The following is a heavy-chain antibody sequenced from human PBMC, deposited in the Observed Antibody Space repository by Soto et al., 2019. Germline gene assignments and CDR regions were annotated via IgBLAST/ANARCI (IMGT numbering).Heavy chain of an antibody. CDR2: IYHSGST. J-gene: IGHJ4*02. CDR3: ARVSGVYDSSGYYFDY. D-gene: IGHD3-22*01. V-gene: IGHV4-4*02. Sequence: SETLSLTCAVSGGSISRSNWWGWVRQPPGKGLEWIGEIYHSGSTNYNPSLKSRVTISVDKSKNQFSLKLSSVTAADTAVYYCARVSGVYDSSGYYFDYWGQGTLVTVSS. CDR1: GGSISRSNW.